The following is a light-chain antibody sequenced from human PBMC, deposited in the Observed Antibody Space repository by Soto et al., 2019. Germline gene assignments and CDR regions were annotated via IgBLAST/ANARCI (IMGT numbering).Light chain of an antibody. CDR2: GAS. V-gene: IGKV3-15*01. J-gene: IGKJ1*01. CDR3: QQYNNWPPT. CDR1: QSVSSN. Sequence: EIVMTQSPATLSVSPGERATLSCRASQSVSSNLAWYQQKPSQAPRLLIYGASTRATGIPARFSGSGSGTEFTLTISSLQSEDYAVYYCQQYNNWPPTFGQGTKV.